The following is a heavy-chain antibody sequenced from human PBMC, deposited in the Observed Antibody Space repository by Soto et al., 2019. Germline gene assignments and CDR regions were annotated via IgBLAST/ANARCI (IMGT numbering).Heavy chain of an antibody. CDR3: ARYYFYDSGGNGYFDY. CDR2: IYYSGST. V-gene: IGHV4-31*03. J-gene: IGHJ4*02. D-gene: IGHD3-22*01. Sequence: SETLSLTCTVSGGSISTTRYYWSWIRQHPGKGLEWIGYIYYSGSTYYNASLKSRVTISVDTSKNQFSLRLSSVTAADTAVYYCARYYFYDSGGNGYFDYWGQGTLVTVSS. CDR1: GGSISTTRYY.